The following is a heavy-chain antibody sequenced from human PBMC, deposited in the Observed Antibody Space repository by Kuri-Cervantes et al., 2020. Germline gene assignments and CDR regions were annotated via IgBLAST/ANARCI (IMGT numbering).Heavy chain of an antibody. CDR2: INPSGGST. J-gene: IGHJ4*02. D-gene: IGHD3-10*01. CDR3: ARASLGGYYFDY. CDR1: GYTFTSYY. V-gene: IGHV1-46*01. Sequence: ASVKVSCKASGYTFTSYYMHWVRQAPGQGLEWMGIINPSGGSTSYAQKFQGRVTMTRGTSTSTVYVELSSLRSEDTAVYYCARASLGGYYFDYWGQGTLVTVSS.